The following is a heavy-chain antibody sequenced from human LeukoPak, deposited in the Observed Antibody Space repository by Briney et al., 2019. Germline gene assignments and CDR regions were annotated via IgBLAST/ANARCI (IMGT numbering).Heavy chain of an antibody. CDR1: GYTFTGYF. CDR3: GRDFSGASGAVDY. J-gene: IGHJ4*02. V-gene: IGHV1-2*02. CDR2: ISPNSGGT. Sequence: ASVKVSCKASGYTFTGYFIQWVRQAPGQGLEWMGWISPNSGGTDYAQKFQGRVTMTRDTSISTAYMDLSRLTSDDTAVYYCGRDFSGASGAVDYWGQGTPVTVSS. D-gene: IGHD3-10*01.